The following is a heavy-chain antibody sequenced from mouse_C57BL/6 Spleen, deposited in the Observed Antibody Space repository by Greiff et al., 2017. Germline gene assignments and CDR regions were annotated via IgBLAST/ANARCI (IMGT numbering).Heavy chain of an antibody. D-gene: IGHD2-2*01. J-gene: IGHJ1*03. CDR3: ARFGYPSYWYFDV. Sequence: VQLQQSGPELVKPGASVKISCKASGYAFSSSSMNWVKQRPGKGLEWIGRIYPGDGDTNYNGKFKGKATLTADKSSSTAYMQLSSLTSEDSAVYFCARFGYPSYWYFDVWGTGTTVTVSS. CDR2: IYPGDGDT. CDR1: GYAFSSSS. V-gene: IGHV1-82*01.